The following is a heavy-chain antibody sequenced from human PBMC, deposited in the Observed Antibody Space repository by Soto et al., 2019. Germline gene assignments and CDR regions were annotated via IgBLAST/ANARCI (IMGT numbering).Heavy chain of an antibody. V-gene: IGHV1-46*03. J-gene: IGHJ4*02. Sequence: ASVKVSCKASGYTFTSYYMHWVRQAPGQGLEWMGIINPSGGSTSYAQKFQGRVTMTRDTSTSTVYMELSSLRSEDTAVYYCARDAKKYYDYIWGSCRPYYFDYWGQGTLVTVSS. CDR2: INPSGGST. D-gene: IGHD3-16*02. CDR3: ARDAKKYYDYIWGSCRPYYFDY. CDR1: GYTFTSYY.